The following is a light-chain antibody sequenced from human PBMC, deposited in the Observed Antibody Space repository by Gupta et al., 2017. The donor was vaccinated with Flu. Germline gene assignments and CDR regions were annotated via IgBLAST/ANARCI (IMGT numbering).Light chain of an antibody. V-gene: IGKV1-5*03. CDR2: KAS. CDR1: QTISTW. J-gene: IGKJ1*01. CDR3: QQYTDYQRT. Sequence: DIQMTQSPSPLSASVGDRVTITCRASQTISTWLAWYQQKPGKAPKLLIYKASNLQSGVPSRFSGSGSGTEFTLTISSLQPDDFGSYYCQQYTDYQRTFGQGTKVEIK.